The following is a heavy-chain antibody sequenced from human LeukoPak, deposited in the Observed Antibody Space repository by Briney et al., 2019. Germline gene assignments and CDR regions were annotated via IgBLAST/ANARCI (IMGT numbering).Heavy chain of an antibody. D-gene: IGHD6-19*01. V-gene: IGHV1-18*01. CDR1: GYTFISSG. Sequence: ASVKVSCEASGYTFISSGISWVRQAPGQGLEWMGWISAYNGNTNYAQKLQGRVTMTTDTSTSTAHMELRSLRSDDTAVYYCARKGSCWYIDYWGQGTLVTVSS. CDR2: ISAYNGNT. J-gene: IGHJ4*02. CDR3: ARKGSCWYIDY.